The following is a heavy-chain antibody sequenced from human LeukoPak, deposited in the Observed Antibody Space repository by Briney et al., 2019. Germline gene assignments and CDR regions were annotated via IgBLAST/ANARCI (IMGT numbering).Heavy chain of an antibody. V-gene: IGHV1-69*04. J-gene: IGHJ4*02. Sequence: GAPAQGLFHASWGTLFSYAYRRGRRGPRPRGLGMGRIIPILGIANYAQKFQGRVTITADKSTSTAYMELSSLRSEDTAVYYCARSQGYSYGLDYWGQGTLVTVSS. CDR3: ARSQGYSYGLDY. CDR1: WGTLFSYA. CDR2: IIPILGIA. D-gene: IGHD5-18*01.